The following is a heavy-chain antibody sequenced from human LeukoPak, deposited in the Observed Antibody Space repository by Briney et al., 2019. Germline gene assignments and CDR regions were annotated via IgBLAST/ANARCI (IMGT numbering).Heavy chain of an antibody. CDR2: ISGSGGST. D-gene: IGHD3-10*01. CDR3: GGGGFGEAYYYYYMDV. CDR1: RFTFSSYA. J-gene: IGHJ6*03. Sequence: GGSLRLSCAASRFTFSSYAMSWVRQAPGKGLEWVSAISGSGGSTYYADSVKGRFTISRDNSKKTLYLQMDSLRGEDTAVYYWGGGGFGEAYYYYYMDVWGKGTTVTVSS. V-gene: IGHV3-23*01.